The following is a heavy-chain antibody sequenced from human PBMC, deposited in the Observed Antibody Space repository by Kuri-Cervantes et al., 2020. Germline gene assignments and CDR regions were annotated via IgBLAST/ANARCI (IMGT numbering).Heavy chain of an antibody. CDR2: IYSGGST. CDR3: ARGGCSGGSCYSGAFDI. D-gene: IGHD2-15*01. CDR1: GFTVSSNY. J-gene: IGHJ3*02. V-gene: IGHV3-53*01. Sequence: GGSLRLSCAASGFTVSSNYMSWVRQAPGKGLEWVSVIYSGGSTYYADSVKGRFTISRDNSKNTLYLQMNSLRAEDTAVYYCARGGCSGGSCYSGAFDIWGQGTMVTVSS.